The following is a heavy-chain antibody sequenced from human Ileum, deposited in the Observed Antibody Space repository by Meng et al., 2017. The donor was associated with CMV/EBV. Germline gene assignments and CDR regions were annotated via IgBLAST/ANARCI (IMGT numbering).Heavy chain of an antibody. V-gene: IGHV4-4*02. CDR1: GDSISSNNW. J-gene: IGHJ5*01. CDR2: FHHSGSS. D-gene: IGHD3-10*02. Sequence: LSCAVSGDSISSNNWWWWVRQPPGKGLEWIGEFHHSGSSNYNPSFKSRVTISADKSKNHFSLHLTSVTAADTAVYYCARADSYVSDSWGQGTLVTVSS. CDR3: ARADSYVSDS.